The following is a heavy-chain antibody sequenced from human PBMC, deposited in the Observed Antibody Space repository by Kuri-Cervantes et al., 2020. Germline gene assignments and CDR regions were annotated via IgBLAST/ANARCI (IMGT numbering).Heavy chain of an antibody. CDR3: AKDPLAYGGHYFDY. CDR1: GITFSSYW. D-gene: IGHD4-23*01. CDR2: ISDRT. J-gene: IGHJ4*02. V-gene: IGHV3-23*01. Sequence: GESLKISCEASGITFSSYWMTWVRQAPGKGLEWVSTISDRTYYTDSVKGRFTISRDNSNNILYLQMNGLRADDTAVYYCAKDPLAYGGHYFDYWGQGTLVTVSS.